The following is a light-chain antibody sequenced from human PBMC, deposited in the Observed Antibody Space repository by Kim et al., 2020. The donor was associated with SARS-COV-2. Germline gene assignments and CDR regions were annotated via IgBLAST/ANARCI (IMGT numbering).Light chain of an antibody. CDR1: QSVGSNF. Sequence: EIVLTQSPGTLSLSPGERATLSCRASQSVGSNFLAWYQMKPGQGPRLLIDGASNRATGIPDRISGSGSGTDFTLTISRLEPEDIAVYYCQQYGGSPTFGGGTKVDIK. V-gene: IGKV3-20*01. CDR2: GAS. CDR3: QQYGGSPT. J-gene: IGKJ4*01.